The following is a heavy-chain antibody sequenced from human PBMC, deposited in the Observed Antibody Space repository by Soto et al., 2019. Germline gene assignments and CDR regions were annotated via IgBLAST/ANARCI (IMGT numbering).Heavy chain of an antibody. CDR2: ISSRSDTL. D-gene: IGHD2-15*01. J-gene: IGHJ6*02. CDR1: GFTFSAYA. V-gene: IGHV3-48*02. CDR3: ARDWDIVILSVPIPNYNFGMDV. Sequence: GGSLRLSCEGSGFTFSAYAMNWVRQAPGKGLEWVSYISSRSDTLYYADSVKGRFTISRDNAKNSVYLQVNNLRDEDTAVYYCARDWDIVILSVPIPNYNFGMDVWGQGTTVTVSS.